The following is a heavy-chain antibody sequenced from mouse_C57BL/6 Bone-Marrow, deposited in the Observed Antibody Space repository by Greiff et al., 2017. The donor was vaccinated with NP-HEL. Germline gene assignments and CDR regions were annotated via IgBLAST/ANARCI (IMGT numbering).Heavy chain of an antibody. D-gene: IGHD1-1*01. CDR2: IDPENGDT. Sequence: DVQLQESGAELVRPGASVKLSCTASGFNIKDDYMHWVKQRPEQGLEWIGWIDPENGDTEYASKFQGKATITADTSSNTAYLQLSSLTSEDTAVYYCTKGNYYGSSKDYFDYWGQGTTLTVSS. J-gene: IGHJ2*01. CDR3: TKGNYYGSSKDYFDY. V-gene: IGHV14-4*01. CDR1: GFNIKDDY.